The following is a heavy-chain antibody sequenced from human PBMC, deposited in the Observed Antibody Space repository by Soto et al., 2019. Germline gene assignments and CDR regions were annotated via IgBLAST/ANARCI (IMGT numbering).Heavy chain of an antibody. CDR3: ARDHREDYGPSGYYYYGMDV. Sequence: LTCAVSGYSISSGYYWGWIRQPPGKGLEWIGSIYHSGSTYYNPSLKSRVTISVDTSKNQFSLKLSSVTAADTAVYYCARDHREDYGPSGYYYYGMDVWGQGTTVTVSS. CDR1: GYSISSGYY. D-gene: IGHD4-17*01. V-gene: IGHV4-38-2*02. CDR2: IYHSGST. J-gene: IGHJ6*02.